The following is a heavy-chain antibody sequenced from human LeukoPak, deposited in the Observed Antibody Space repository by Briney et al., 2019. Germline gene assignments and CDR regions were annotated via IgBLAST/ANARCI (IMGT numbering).Heavy chain of an antibody. D-gene: IGHD3-10*01. Sequence: PSETLSLTCTVSGGSISSYYWSWIRQPAGKGLEWIGRIYSSGTTNYNPSLKSRVTMSVDTSKNQFSLKLSSVTAVDTAVYYCARDTYSSGTYHYYYYMGVWGKGTTVTISS. V-gene: IGHV4-4*07. CDR3: ARDTYSSGTYHYYYYMGV. CDR2: IYSSGTT. CDR1: GGSISSYY. J-gene: IGHJ6*03.